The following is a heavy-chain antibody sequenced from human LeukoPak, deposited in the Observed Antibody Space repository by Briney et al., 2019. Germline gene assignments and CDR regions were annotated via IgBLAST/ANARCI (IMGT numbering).Heavy chain of an antibody. CDR1: GFTVITND. D-gene: IGHD1-14*01. J-gene: IGHJ4*02. CDR3: ARGVEPLAANTLAY. Sequence: GGSLTLSCAASGFTVITNDMTWVRQAPGKGLEWVAVIYSDGSTKYADSVQGRFTISRDNSKNTLYLEMNSLSPDDTAVYYCARGVEPLAANTLAYWGQGTLVTVSS. CDR2: IYSDGST. V-gene: IGHV3-53*01.